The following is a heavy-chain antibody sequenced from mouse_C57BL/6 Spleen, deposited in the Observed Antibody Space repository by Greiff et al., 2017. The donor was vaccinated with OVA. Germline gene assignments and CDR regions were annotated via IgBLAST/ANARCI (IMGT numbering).Heavy chain of an antibody. CDR1: GFSFNTYA. D-gene: IGHD2-4*01. Sequence: EVKLVESGGGLVQPKGSLKLSCAASGFSFNTYAMNWVRQAPGKGLEWVARIRSKSNNYATYYADSVKDRFTISRDDSESMLYLQMNNLKTEDTAMYYCVRHYDYDSYAMDYWGQGTSVTVSS. J-gene: IGHJ4*01. CDR3: VRHYDYDSYAMDY. CDR2: IRSKSNNYAT. V-gene: IGHV10-1*01.